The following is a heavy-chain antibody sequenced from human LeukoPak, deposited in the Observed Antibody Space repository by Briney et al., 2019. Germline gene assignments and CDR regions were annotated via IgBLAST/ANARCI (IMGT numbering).Heavy chain of an antibody. V-gene: IGHV3-23*01. CDR3: ARDSAVATYYGVDV. CDR2: ISGSGGST. J-gene: IGHJ6*02. D-gene: IGHD6-19*01. Sequence: GSLRLSCAASGFTFSSYAMSWVRQAPGKGLEWVSAISGSGGSTYYADSVKGRFTISRDNAKTSLYLQMNSLRAEDTAVYYCARDSAVATYYGVDVWGQGTTVTVSS. CDR1: GFTFSSYA.